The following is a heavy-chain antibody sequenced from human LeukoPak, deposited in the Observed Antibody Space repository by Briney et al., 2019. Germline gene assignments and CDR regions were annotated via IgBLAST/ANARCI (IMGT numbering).Heavy chain of an antibody. V-gene: IGHV4-30-2*01. CDR1: GGSISSGGYY. Sequence: SETLSLTCTVSGGSISSGGYYWSWIRQPPGKGLEWIGYIYHSGSTYYNPSLKSRVTISVDKSKNQFSLKLSSVTAADTAVYYCASYGSGRLDYWGQGTLVTVSS. CDR2: IYHSGST. D-gene: IGHD3-10*01. J-gene: IGHJ4*02. CDR3: ASYGSGRLDY.